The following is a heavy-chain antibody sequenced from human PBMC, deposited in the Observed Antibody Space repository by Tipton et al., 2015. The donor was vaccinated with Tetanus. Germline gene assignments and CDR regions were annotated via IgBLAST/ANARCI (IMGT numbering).Heavy chain of an antibody. J-gene: IGHJ4*02. CDR3: ARAPIVLMVYAPDY. D-gene: IGHD2-8*01. V-gene: IGHV3-21*01. CDR1: GFTFSSYS. Sequence: SLRLSCAASGFTFSSYSMNWVRQAPGKGLEWVSSISSSSSYIYYADSVKGRFTISRDNAKNSLYLQMNSLRAEDTAVYYCARAPIVLMVYAPDYWGQGTLVTVSS. CDR2: ISSSSSYI.